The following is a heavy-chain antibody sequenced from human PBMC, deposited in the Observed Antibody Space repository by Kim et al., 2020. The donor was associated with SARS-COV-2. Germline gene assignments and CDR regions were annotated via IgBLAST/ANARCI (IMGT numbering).Heavy chain of an antibody. D-gene: IGHD3-22*01. V-gene: IGHV1-18*01. CDR1: GYTFTSYG. Sequence: ASVKVSCKASGYTFTSYGISWVRQAPGQELEWMGWISAYNGNTNYAQKLQGRVTMTTDTTTSTAYMELRSLRSDDTAVYYCARDIPLPRYYYDSSGYYLFDYWGQGTLVTVSS. CDR2: ISAYNGNT. J-gene: IGHJ4*02. CDR3: ARDIPLPRYYYDSSGYYLFDY.